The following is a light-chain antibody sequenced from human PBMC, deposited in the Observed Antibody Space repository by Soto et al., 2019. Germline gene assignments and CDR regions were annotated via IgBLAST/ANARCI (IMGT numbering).Light chain of an antibody. CDR1: SSDVGGYNY. CDR2: DVS. V-gene: IGLV2-14*03. CDR3: SSYAGINNLGV. J-gene: IGLJ1*01. Sequence: QSALTQPASVSGSPGQSITISCTGTSSDVGGYNYVSWYQQHPGKAPNLVIYDVSNRPSGVSNRFSGSKSGNTASLTISGLQAEDEADYYCSSYAGINNLGVFGTGTKLTVL.